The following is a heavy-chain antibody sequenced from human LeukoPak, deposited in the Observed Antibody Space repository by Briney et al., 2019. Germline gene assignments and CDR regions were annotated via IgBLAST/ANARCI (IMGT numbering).Heavy chain of an antibody. CDR3: AREHYYDSSGYYPTFDY. D-gene: IGHD3-22*01. CDR1: GFTFSSYA. J-gene: IGHJ4*02. V-gene: IGHV3-30*04. CDR2: ISYDGSNK. Sequence: GGSLRLSCAASGFTFSSYAMHWVRQAPGKGLEWVAVISYDGSNKYYADSVKGRFTISRDNSKNTLYLQMNSLRAEDTAVYYCAREHYYDSSGYYPTFDYWGQGTLVTVSS.